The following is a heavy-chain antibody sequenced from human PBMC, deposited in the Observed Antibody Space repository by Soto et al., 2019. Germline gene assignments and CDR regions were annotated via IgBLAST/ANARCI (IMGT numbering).Heavy chain of an antibody. CDR2: ISSSSSYI. CDR3: ARDHVVVPAALSIDNWFDP. D-gene: IGHD2-2*01. J-gene: IGHJ5*02. Sequence: EVQLVESGGGLVKPGGSLRLSCAASGFTFSSYSMNWVRQAPGKGLEWVSSISSSSSYIYYADSVKGRFTISRDNAKNSLYLQMNSLRAEDTAVYYCARDHVVVPAALSIDNWFDPWGQGTLVTVSS. CDR1: GFTFSSYS. V-gene: IGHV3-21*01.